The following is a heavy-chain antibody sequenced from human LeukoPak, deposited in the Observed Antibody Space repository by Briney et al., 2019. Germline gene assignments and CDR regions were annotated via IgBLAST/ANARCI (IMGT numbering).Heavy chain of an antibody. V-gene: IGHV1-18*01. CDR3: ARGSTRAKPGESTY. Sequence: ASVKVSCKASGYTFTSYAMHWVRQAPGQRLEWMGWISAYNGNTNYAQKLQGRVTMTTDTSTSTAYMELRSLRSDDTAVYYCARGSTRAKPGESTYWGQGTLVTVSS. CDR2: ISAYNGNT. D-gene: IGHD2-2*01. CDR1: GYTFTSYA. J-gene: IGHJ4*02.